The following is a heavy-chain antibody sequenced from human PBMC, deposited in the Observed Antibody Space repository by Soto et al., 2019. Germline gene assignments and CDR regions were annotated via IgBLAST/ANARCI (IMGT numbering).Heavy chain of an antibody. J-gene: IGHJ4*02. Sequence: GGSLRLSCAASGFIFADYAITWVRQTPGKGLGRVSSIIGSGRSTYYADSVKGRFTISRDNSKNTLYLEMTSLRAEDTAVYFCAKSLHGGLADYDWDYYFDYWGQGTLVTVSS. CDR2: IIGSGRST. D-gene: IGHD3-16*01. CDR1: GFIFADYA. CDR3: AKSLHGGLADYDWDYYFDY. V-gene: IGHV3-23*01.